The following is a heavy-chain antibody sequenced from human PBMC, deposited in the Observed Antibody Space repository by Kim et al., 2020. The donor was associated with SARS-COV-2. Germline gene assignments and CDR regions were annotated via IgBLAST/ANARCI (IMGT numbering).Heavy chain of an antibody. CDR2: ISYDGSNK. CDR3: AKEFGELEDY. V-gene: IGHV3-30*18. CDR1: GFTFSSYG. D-gene: IGHD3-10*01. J-gene: IGHJ4*02. Sequence: GGSLRLSCAASGFTFSSYGMHWVRQAPGKGLEWVAVISYDGSNKYYADSVKGRFTISRDNSKNTLYLQMNSLRAEDTAVYYCAKEFGELEDYWGQGTLVTVSS.